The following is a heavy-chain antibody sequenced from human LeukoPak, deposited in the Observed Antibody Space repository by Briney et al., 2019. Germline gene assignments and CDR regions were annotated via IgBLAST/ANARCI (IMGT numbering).Heavy chain of an antibody. CDR3: ARGGWSGYYYGSGSYSTDH. Sequence: SETLSLTCAVSGGSISSNSYYWGWIRQPPGKGLEWIGEIDHSGSTNYNPSLKNRVTISLDTSKNQFALRLNSVTAADTAVYFCARGGWSGYYYGSGSYSTDHWGQGTLVTVSS. V-gene: IGHV4-39*06. CDR2: IDHSGST. CDR1: GGSISSNSYY. D-gene: IGHD3-10*01. J-gene: IGHJ4*02.